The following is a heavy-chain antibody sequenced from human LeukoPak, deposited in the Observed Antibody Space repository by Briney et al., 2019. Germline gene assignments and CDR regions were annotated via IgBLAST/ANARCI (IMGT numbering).Heavy chain of an antibody. CDR1: GYTFTSYG. J-gene: IGHJ4*02. CDR2: ISAYNGNT. V-gene: IGHV1-18*01. D-gene: IGHD3-16*02. Sequence: ASVKVSCKASGYTFTSYGISWVRQAPGQGLEWMGWISAYNGNTNYAQKLQGRVTMTTDTSTSTAYMELRSLRSDDTAVYYCARSNPNYVWGSYRSNYFDYWGQGTLVTVSS. CDR3: ARSNPNYVWGSYRSNYFDY.